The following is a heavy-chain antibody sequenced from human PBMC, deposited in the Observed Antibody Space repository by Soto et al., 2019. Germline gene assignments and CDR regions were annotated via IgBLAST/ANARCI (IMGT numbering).Heavy chain of an antibody. CDR3: ARARVEGSKAGTKVLVFDY. CDR1: GGTFSSYA. J-gene: IGHJ4*02. Sequence: SVKVSCKASGGTFSSYAISWVRQAPGQGLEWMGGIIPIFGTANYAQKFQGRVTITADESTSTSHMELSSLRSEDTAVYYCARARVEGSKAGTKVLVFDYWGQGTLVTVSS. V-gene: IGHV1-69*13. D-gene: IGHD1-1*01. CDR2: IIPIFGTA.